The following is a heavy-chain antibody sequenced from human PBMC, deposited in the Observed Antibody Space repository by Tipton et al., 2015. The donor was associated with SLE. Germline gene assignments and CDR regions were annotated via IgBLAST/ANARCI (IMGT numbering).Heavy chain of an antibody. D-gene: IGHD1-7*01. Sequence: TLSLTCAVSGGSITSHYWSWIRQPPGKGLEWIGYIYNTGSTNYNPSLKSRVTISVDTSKNQFSLKLSSVTAADTAVYYCARRTYNWNFPFDYWGQGTLVTVSS. CDR2: IYNTGST. V-gene: IGHV4-59*11. CDR1: GGSITSHY. J-gene: IGHJ4*02. CDR3: ARRTYNWNFPFDY.